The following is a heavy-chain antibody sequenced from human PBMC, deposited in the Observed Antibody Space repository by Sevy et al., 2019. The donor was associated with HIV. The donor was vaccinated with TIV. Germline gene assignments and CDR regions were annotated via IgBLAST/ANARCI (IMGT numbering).Heavy chain of an antibody. CDR1: GDSIGNNY. CDR2: FYYSGRT. D-gene: IGHD2-15*01. V-gene: IGHV4-59*01. J-gene: IGHJ6*02. Sequence: SETLSLTCTVSGDSIGNNYWSWIRQPPGKGLEWIGYFYYSGRTNYNPSLKIRVTISADTSKNQFSLKLISVTAADTAVYFCASCSPDYYYGMDVWGQGTTVTVSS. CDR3: ASCSPDYYYGMDV.